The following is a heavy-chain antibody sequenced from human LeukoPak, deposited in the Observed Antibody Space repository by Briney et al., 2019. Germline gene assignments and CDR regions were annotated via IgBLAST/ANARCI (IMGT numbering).Heavy chain of an antibody. Sequence: SSVKVSCKASGYTFTSYYMHWVRQAPGQGLEGTGIINPSGGSTRYAQKFQGRVTMTRDMSPSTVYMELSSLRSEDTAVYYCARGDHVRIYAESAFDIWGQGTMVTVSS. CDR3: ARGDHVRIYAESAFDI. CDR2: INPSGGST. V-gene: IGHV1-46*01. D-gene: IGHD5/OR15-5a*01. CDR1: GYTFTSYY. J-gene: IGHJ3*02.